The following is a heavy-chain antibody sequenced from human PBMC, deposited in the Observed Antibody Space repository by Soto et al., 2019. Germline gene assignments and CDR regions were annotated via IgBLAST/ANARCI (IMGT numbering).Heavy chain of an antibody. J-gene: IGHJ4*02. CDR3: ARKQAGYFYGIDY. Sequence: SETLSLTCTVSGGSITSGGYYWMWIRQHPGKGLEWLGYIYDSGSTFYNPSLKSRITLSVDTSKNQFSLKLSSVTVADTAVYFCARKQAGYFYGIDYWGQGTLVTVSS. V-gene: IGHV4-31*03. CDR2: IYDSGST. CDR1: GGSITSGGYY. D-gene: IGHD3-10*01.